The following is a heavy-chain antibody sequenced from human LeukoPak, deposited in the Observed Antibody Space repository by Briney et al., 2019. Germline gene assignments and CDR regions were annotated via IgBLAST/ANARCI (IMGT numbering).Heavy chain of an antibody. V-gene: IGHV3-23*01. Sequence: GGSLRLSCAASGFTFSTYAMSWVRHTPGKGLEWVSGISSGGNTQYTDSVKSRFTVSRDNSKNTLHLQMDSLRAEDTSIYDCTKDRRQWVVPYFDSWGQGTVVTVSS. CDR1: GFTFSTYA. D-gene: IGHD6-19*01. J-gene: IGHJ4*02. CDR2: ISSGGNT. CDR3: TKDRRQWVVPYFDS.